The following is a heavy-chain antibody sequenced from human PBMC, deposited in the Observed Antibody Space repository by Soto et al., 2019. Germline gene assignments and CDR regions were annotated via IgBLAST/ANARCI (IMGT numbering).Heavy chain of an antibody. CDR3: ASPSGAISVLSSACGHDVFYI. V-gene: IGHV1-69*02. D-gene: IGHD3-10*01. J-gene: IGHJ3*02. Sequence: SVKLSCKASAGTFSSCTISWVRRAPGQGLEWMGRIIPILGIANYAQKFQGRVTITADKSTSTAYMELSSLRSEDTAVYYCASPSGAISVLSSACGHDVFYICGQGTLVTGSS. CDR1: AGTFSSCT. CDR2: IIPILGIA.